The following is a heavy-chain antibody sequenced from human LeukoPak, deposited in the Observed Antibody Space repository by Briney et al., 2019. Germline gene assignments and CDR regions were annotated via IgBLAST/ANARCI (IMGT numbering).Heavy chain of an antibody. J-gene: IGHJ4*02. CDR2: IKSKTDGGTT. Sequence: GGSLRLSCAASGFRITNAWMNWVRQAPGRGLEWVGRIKSKTDGGTTDYAAPVKGRFIISRDDSKNTLYLQMNSLKTEDTAVYYCAKGTRNDYGDYFYFDYWGQGTLVTVSS. D-gene: IGHD4-17*01. CDR1: GFRITNAW. V-gene: IGHV3-15*07. CDR3: AKGTRNDYGDYFYFDY.